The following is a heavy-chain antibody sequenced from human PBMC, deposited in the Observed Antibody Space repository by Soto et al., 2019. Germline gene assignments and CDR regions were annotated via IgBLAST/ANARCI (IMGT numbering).Heavy chain of an antibody. Sequence: QVQLQESGPGLVKPSETLSLTCPVSSDSISSYYWSWIRQPPGKRLEWIGYISYSRSTDYNPSLKSRVTISGDTSKNQFSLKVSSVTAAATDVYYCARGTSWQLPVDSWGQGTLVTVSS. CDR2: ISYSRST. CDR3: ARGTSWQLPVDS. CDR1: SDSISSYY. V-gene: IGHV4-59*01. J-gene: IGHJ4*02. D-gene: IGHD6-13*01.